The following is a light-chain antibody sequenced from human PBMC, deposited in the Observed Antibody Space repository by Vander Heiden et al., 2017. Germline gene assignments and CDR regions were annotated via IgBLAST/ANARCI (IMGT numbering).Light chain of an antibody. CDR3: QQYDNLPIT. J-gene: IGKJ5*01. CDR1: RVTTYH. CDR2: DAS. Sequence: DIQMTQSPSSLSASVGDRVTITCQASRVTTYHLNWYQHKPGTAPKLLIYDASNLETGVPSRFAGSGSGTDFTFTINSLQPEDIATYYCQQYDNLPITFGQGTRLEIK. V-gene: IGKV1-33*01.